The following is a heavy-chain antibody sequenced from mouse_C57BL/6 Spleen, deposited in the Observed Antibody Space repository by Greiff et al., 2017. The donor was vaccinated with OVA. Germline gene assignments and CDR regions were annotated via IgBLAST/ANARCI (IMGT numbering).Heavy chain of an antibody. V-gene: IGHV1-59*01. J-gene: IGHJ4*01. CDR3: ARRGLREAMDY. CDR2: IDPSDSYT. CDR1: GYTFTSYW. D-gene: IGHD2-2*01. Sequence: QVQLQQSGAELVRPGTSVKLSCKASGYTFTSYWMHWVKQRPGQGLEWIGVIDPSDSYTNYNQKFKGKATLTVDTSSSTAYMQLSSLTSEDSAVYYCARRGLREAMDYWGQGTSVTVSS.